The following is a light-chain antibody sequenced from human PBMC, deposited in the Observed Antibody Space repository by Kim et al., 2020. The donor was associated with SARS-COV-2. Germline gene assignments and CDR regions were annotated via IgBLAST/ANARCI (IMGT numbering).Light chain of an antibody. CDR3: QQYSHWPPYT. Sequence: IVMTQSPATLSVSPGERVTLSCRASQSVDSNLAWYQQRPGQPPRLLIYGASTRATDIPARFSGSGSGTEFTLIISSLQSEDFAVYYCQQYSHWPPYTFGQGTKLEI. CDR2: GAS. CDR1: QSVDSN. V-gene: IGKV3-15*01. J-gene: IGKJ2*01.